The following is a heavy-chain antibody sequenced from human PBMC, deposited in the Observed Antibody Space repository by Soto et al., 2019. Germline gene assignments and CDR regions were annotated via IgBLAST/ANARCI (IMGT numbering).Heavy chain of an antibody. CDR1: GGSISGFY. V-gene: IGHV4-59*01. D-gene: IGHD5-18*01. Sequence: SETLSLTCTDSGGSISGFYWTWIRQSPGKGLEWIGYIYYSGSTNYNPSLKSRVTISVDTSVNQFSLKLSSVTAADTAVYYCTRGDSTMVYYYDYWGQGILVTVSS. J-gene: IGHJ4*02. CDR3: TRGDSTMVYYYDY. CDR2: IYYSGST.